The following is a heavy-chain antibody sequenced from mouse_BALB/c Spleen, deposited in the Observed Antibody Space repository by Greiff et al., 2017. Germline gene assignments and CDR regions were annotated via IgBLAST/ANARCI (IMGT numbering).Heavy chain of an antibody. Sequence: EVKVVESGGGLVKPGGSLKLSCAASGFTFSDYYMYWVRQTPEKRLEWVATISDGGSYTYYPDSVKGRFTISRDNAKNNLYLQMSSLKSEDTAMYYCARGGSMITTRDWYFDVWGAGTTVTVSS. V-gene: IGHV5-4*02. CDR2: ISDGGSYT. J-gene: IGHJ1*01. D-gene: IGHD2-4*01. CDR3: ARGGSMITTRDWYFDV. CDR1: GFTFSDYY.